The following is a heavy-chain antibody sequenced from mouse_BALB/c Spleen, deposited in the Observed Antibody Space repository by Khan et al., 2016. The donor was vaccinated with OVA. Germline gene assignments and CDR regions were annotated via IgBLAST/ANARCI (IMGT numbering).Heavy chain of an antibody. Sequence: EVELVESGGGLVQPGWSRKLSCAASGFTFSDYGMTWVRQAPGKGPEWVAFISNLAYSLYYAGTVTGRFTISRTNAKNPLYLEMSSLGSEDTAMYYCARSWAMDHWGQGTSVTVSS. CDR2: ISNLAYSL. CDR3: ARSWAMDH. J-gene: IGHJ4*01. V-gene: IGHV5-15*02. CDR1: GFTFSDYG.